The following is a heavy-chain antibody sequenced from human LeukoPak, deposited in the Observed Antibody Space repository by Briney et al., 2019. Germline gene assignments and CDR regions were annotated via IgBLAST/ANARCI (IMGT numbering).Heavy chain of an antibody. CDR3: ARHIQQWLPDY. D-gene: IGHD6-19*01. Sequence: PSETPSLTVSVSGGSISSNYWSWIRQPPGKGLEWIGYIYYSGTTNYNPTLKSRVTMSVDTSKNQVSLKLSSVTAADTAVYYCARHIQQWLPDYWGQGTLVTVSS. CDR2: IYYSGTT. V-gene: IGHV4-59*08. J-gene: IGHJ4*02. CDR1: GGSISSNY.